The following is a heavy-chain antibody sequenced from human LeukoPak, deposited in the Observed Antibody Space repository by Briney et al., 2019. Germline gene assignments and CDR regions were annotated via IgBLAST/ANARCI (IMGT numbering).Heavy chain of an antibody. D-gene: IGHD1-26*01. CDR3: ANSPIVGATFDY. J-gene: IGHJ4*02. CDR1: GFTFSSYS. Sequence: GGSLRLSCAASGFTFSSYSMNWVRQAPGKGLEWVSAISGSGGSTYYADSVKGRFTISRDNSKNTLYLQMNSLRAEDTAVYYCANSPIVGATFDYWGQGTLVTVSS. CDR2: ISGSGGST. V-gene: IGHV3-23*01.